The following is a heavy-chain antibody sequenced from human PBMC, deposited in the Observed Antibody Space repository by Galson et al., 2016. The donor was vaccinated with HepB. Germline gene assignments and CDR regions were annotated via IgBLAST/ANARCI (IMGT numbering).Heavy chain of an antibody. CDR1: GVIFSKYA. J-gene: IGHJ6*04. CDR2: IGYDGSHK. CDR3: AKIYDEFWSGYYYYHYGMDV. Sequence: SLRLSCAASGVIFSKYAMHWVGQAPGQGLDWVAVIGYDGSHKNYAESVKGRFIISRDNSKNTLHLQMNGLRPEDTAVYYCAKIYDEFWSGYYYYHYGMDVWGKGTRVTVSS. V-gene: IGHV3-30*18. D-gene: IGHD3-3*01.